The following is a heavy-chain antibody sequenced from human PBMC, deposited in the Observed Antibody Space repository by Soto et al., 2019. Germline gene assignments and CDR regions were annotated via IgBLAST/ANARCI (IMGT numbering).Heavy chain of an antibody. J-gene: IGHJ4*02. CDR3: ARYNAASGTYYFDY. CDR2: IYHSGSA. D-gene: IGHD6-13*01. V-gene: IGHV4-4*02. CDR1: GDTVISRFW. Sequence: SETLCLTCAFSGDTVISRFWWSWVRQSPGKGLEWIGEIYHSGSANYNPSLKSRVTMSVDNSKNQFSLKLNSVTAADTAVYYCARYNAASGTYYFDYWGQGTLVTVSS.